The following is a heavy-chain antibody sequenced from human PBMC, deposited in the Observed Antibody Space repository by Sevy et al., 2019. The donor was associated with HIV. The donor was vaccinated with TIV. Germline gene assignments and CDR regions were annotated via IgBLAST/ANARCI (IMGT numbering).Heavy chain of an antibody. CDR3: AKDLRSYYDFWSGYYGSYDYGMDV. V-gene: IGHV3-23*01. CDR2: ISGSGGST. J-gene: IGHJ6*02. D-gene: IGHD3-3*01. CDR1: GFTFSSYA. Sequence: GGSLRLSCAASGFTFSSYAVSWVRQAPGKGLEWVSAISGSGGSTYYADSVKGRFTISRDNSKNTLYLQMSSLRAEDTAVYYCAKDLRSYYDFWSGYYGSYDYGMDVWGQGTTVTVSS.